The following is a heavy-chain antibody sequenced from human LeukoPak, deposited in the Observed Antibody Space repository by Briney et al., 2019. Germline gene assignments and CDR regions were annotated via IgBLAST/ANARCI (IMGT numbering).Heavy chain of an antibody. V-gene: IGHV4-34*01. J-gene: IGHJ6*02. CDR1: GGSFSGYY. D-gene: IGHD3-9*01. CDR3: VVRYFDWLGYYYGMDV. Sequence: SETLSLTCAVYGGSFSGYYWSWIRQPPRKGLEWIGEINHSGSTNYNPSLKSRVTISVDTSKNQFSLKLSSVTAADTAVYYCVVRYFDWLGYYYGMDVWGQGTTVTVSS. CDR2: INHSGST.